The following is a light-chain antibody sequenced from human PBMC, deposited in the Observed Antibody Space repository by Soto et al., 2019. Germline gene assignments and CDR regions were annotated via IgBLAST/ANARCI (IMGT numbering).Light chain of an antibody. Sequence: QSVLTQPASVSGSPAQSNTISCTGTSSDVGSYNLVSWYQQHPGKAPKLMIYEGSKRPSGVSNRFSGSKSGNTASLTISGLQAEDEADYYCCSYAGSRYVFGTGTKVTV. J-gene: IGLJ1*01. CDR3: CSYAGSRYV. V-gene: IGLV2-23*01. CDR1: SSDVGSYNL. CDR2: EGS.